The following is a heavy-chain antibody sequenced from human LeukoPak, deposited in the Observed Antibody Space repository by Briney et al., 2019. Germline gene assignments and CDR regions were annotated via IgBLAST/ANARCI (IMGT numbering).Heavy chain of an antibody. CDR3: AKSQGLWFGELGNWFDP. D-gene: IGHD3-10*01. CDR1: GFTFSSYG. V-gene: IGHV3-30*18. J-gene: IGHJ5*02. Sequence: QPGGSLRLSCAASGFTFSSYGMHWVRQAPGKGLEWVAVISYDGSNKYYADSVKGRFTISRDNSKNTLYLQMNSLRAEDTAVYYCAKSQGLWFGELGNWFDPWGQGTLVTVSS. CDR2: ISYDGSNK.